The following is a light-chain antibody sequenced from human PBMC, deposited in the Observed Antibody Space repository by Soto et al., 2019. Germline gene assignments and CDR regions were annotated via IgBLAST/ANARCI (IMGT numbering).Light chain of an antibody. Sequence: QSVLTQPPSVSGAPGQRVTISCTGSSSNIGAGYDVHWYQQLPGTAPKLLIYGNSNRPSGVPDRFSGSKSGTSASLAITGLQAEDEADYYCQSYDSSLSGSSVFGTGTKVHRP. CDR1: SSNIGAGYD. CDR3: QSYDSSLSGSSV. J-gene: IGLJ1*01. CDR2: GNS. V-gene: IGLV1-40*01.